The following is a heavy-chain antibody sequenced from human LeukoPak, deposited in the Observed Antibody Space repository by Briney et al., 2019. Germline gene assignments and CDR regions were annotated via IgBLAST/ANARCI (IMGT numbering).Heavy chain of an antibody. V-gene: IGHV1-69*05. Sequence: GSSVKVSCKSAGGTFNNSVNSWVRPAPGQGLEWLGGIMPLFGTAGYAQKLQGRVTITKDESTRTVYLELTSLTSDDTAVYYCARDVHGDYGSGWFDPWGQGTLVSVSS. J-gene: IGHJ5*02. CDR1: GGTFNNSV. D-gene: IGHD4-17*01. CDR2: IMPLFGTA. CDR3: ARDVHGDYGSGWFDP.